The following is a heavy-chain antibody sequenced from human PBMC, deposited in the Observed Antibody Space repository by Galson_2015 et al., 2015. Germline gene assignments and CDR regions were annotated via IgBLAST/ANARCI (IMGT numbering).Heavy chain of an antibody. Sequence: SLRLSCAASGFTFSSYGMHWVRQAPGKGLEWVAVISYDGSNKYYADSVKGRFTISRDNSKNTLYLQMNSLRAEDTAVYYCAKWLAVAGIAPWGQGTLVTVSS. J-gene: IGHJ5*02. CDR3: AKWLAVAGIAP. D-gene: IGHD6-19*01. V-gene: IGHV3-30*18. CDR1: GFTFSSYG. CDR2: ISYDGSNK.